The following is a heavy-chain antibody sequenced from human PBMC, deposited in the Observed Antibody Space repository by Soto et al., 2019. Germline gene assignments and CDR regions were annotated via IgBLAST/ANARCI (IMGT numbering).Heavy chain of an antibody. Sequence: QVQLQESGPGLVKPSETLSLTCTVSGGSISSYYWSWIRQPPGKGLGWIGYIYYSGSTNYNPSLKSRVTISVDASKTQFSLKLSSVTGADTALYYCAGRYGGNLDYWGQGTLVTVSS. J-gene: IGHJ4*02. V-gene: IGHV4-59*12. CDR2: IYYSGST. D-gene: IGHD2-15*01. CDR3: AGRYGGNLDY. CDR1: GGSISSYY.